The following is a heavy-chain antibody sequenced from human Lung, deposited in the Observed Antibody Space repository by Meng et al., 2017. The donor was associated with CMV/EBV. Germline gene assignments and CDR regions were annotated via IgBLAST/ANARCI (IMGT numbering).Heavy chain of an antibody. CDR3: ARDRLEHKAFDM. J-gene: IGHJ3*02. CDR2: ISYIGST. V-gene: IGHV4-61*01. Sequence: SXPXSLXCTVAGGSATGIYYWTWLRQPPGKGLEWIGYISYIGSTNYNPSLKSRVTISLDTSKNQFSLKLTSVTAADTAIFYCARDRLEHKAFDMWGQGTMVTVSS. CDR1: GGSATGIYY. D-gene: IGHD1/OR15-1a*01.